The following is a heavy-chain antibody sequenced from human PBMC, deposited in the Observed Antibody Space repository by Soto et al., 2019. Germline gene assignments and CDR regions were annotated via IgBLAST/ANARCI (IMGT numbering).Heavy chain of an antibody. Sequence: EVQLLESGGGLVQPGGSLRLSCAASGFTFSSYAMIWVRQAPGKGLEWVSAISGSGGSTYYADSVKGRFTISRDNSKTTLYLQMNSLRAEDTAVYYCAKDGMITFGHPYWGQGTLVTVSS. CDR2: ISGSGGST. D-gene: IGHD3-16*01. V-gene: IGHV3-23*01. J-gene: IGHJ4*02. CDR1: GFTFSSYA. CDR3: AKDGMITFGHPY.